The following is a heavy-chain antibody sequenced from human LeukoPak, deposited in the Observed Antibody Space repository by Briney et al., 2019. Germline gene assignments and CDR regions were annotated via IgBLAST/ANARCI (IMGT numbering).Heavy chain of an antibody. D-gene: IGHD3-3*01. Sequence: SETLSLTCAVYGGSFSGYYWSWIRQPPGKGLEWIGEINHSGSTNYNPSLKSRVTISVDTSKNQFSLKLSSVTAADTAVYYCARDVHYDFWSGYSRPGYYFDYWGQGTLVTVSS. CDR3: ARDVHYDFWSGYSRPGYYFDY. J-gene: IGHJ4*02. V-gene: IGHV4-34*01. CDR1: GGSFSGYY. CDR2: INHSGST.